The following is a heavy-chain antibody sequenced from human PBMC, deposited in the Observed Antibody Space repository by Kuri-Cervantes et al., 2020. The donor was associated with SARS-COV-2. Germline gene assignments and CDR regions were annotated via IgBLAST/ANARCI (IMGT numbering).Heavy chain of an antibody. CDR3: TRERYQLLSIHIFDI. CDR2: IDQSGTT. J-gene: IGHJ3*02. D-gene: IGHD2-2*01. Sequence: SETLSLTCSVSGYSISSGYSWGWIRLPPGKGLEWISSIDQSGTTYYSPSLKSRVTISVVTSKNQFSLKLNSVTAADTAVYYCTRERYQLLSIHIFDIWGQGTMVTVSS. CDR1: GYSISSGYS. V-gene: IGHV4-38-2*02.